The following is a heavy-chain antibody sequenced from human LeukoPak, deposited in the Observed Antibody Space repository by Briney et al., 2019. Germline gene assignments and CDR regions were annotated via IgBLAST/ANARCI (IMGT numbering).Heavy chain of an antibody. D-gene: IGHD3-10*01. CDR3: AKGYGSGSYFDY. CDR1: GFTFSSYG. V-gene: IGHV3-30*18. CDR2: ISYDGSNK. Sequence: GRSLRLSCAASGFTFSSYGMHWVRQAPGKGLEWVAVISYDGSNKYYADSVKGRFTISRDNSKNTLYLQMNRLRAEDTAVYYCAKGYGSGSYFDYWGQGTLVTVSA. J-gene: IGHJ4*02.